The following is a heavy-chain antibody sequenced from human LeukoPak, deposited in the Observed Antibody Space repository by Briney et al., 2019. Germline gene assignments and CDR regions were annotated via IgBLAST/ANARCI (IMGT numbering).Heavy chain of an antibody. D-gene: IGHD3-22*01. V-gene: IGHV4-4*02. CDR3: ARQDYYDTGTWYFDL. J-gene: IGHJ2*01. Sequence: SGTLSLTCAVSGGSISRSNWWSWVRQPPGKGLEWIGEIYHSGSTKYNPSLKSRVTISVDKSKNQFSLKLSSVTAADTAVYYCARQDYYDTGTWYFDLWGRGTLVTVSS. CDR2: IYHSGST. CDR1: GGSISRSNW.